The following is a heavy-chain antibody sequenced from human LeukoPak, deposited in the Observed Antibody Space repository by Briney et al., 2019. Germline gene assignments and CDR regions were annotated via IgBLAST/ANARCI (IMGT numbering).Heavy chain of an antibody. CDR2: INPSGGST. V-gene: IGHV1-46*01. J-gene: IGHJ6*04. CDR3: PRAGGRYDHYYGMDV. Sequence: ASVKVSFKASGYTFTSYYMHWVRQAPGQGLEWMGIINPSGGSTSYAQKFQARVTMTKHTSTTTAYMELRSLRSEDTAVYYCPRAGGRYDHYYGMDVWGKGTTVPVSS. CDR1: GYTFTSYY.